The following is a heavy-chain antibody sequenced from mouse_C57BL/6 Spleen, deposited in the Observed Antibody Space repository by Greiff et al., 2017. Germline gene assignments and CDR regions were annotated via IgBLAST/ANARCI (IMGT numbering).Heavy chain of an antibody. CDR2: IYPGDGDT. D-gene: IGHD2-2*01. CDR3: ARCDGYGFAY. J-gene: IGHJ3*01. CDR1: GYAFSSSW. Sequence: VKLQESGPELVKPGASVKISCKASGYAFSSSWMNWVKQRPGKGLEWIGRIYPGDGDTNYNGKFKGKATLTADKSSSTAYMQLSSLTSEDSAVYFCARCDGYGFAYWGQGTLVTVSA. V-gene: IGHV1-82*01.